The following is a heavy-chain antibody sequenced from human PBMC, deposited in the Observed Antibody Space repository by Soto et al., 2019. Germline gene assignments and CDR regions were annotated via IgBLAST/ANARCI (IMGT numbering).Heavy chain of an antibody. CDR2: ISAHNGNT. V-gene: IGHV1-18*01. J-gene: IGHJ4*02. CDR3: ARGRDGDY. D-gene: IGHD6-6*01. CDR1: GYAFTTYG. Sequence: QVHLVQSGAEVKKPGASVKVSCKGSGYAFTTYGITWVRQAPGQGLEWMGWISAHNGNTNYSQKLQGRVTVTRDTATTTAYMELRSLRSDATAVYYCARGRDGDYWGPGALVTVSS.